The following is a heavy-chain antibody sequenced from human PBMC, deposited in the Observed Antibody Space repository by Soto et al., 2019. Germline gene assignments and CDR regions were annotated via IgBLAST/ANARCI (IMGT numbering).Heavy chain of an antibody. CDR3: ARATGDYAVVWFDP. D-gene: IGHD4-17*01. J-gene: IGHJ5*02. CDR2: INHSGST. Sequence: SETLSLTCAVYGGSFSGYYWSWVRQTPGKGLEWIGEINHSGSTNYNPSLKSRVTISVDTSKNQFSLKLSSVTAADTAVYYCARATGDYAVVWFDPWGQGTLVTVSS. V-gene: IGHV4-34*01. CDR1: GGSFSGYY.